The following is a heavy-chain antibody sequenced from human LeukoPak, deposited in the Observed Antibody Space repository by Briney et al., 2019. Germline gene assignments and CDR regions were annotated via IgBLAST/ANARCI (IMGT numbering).Heavy chain of an antibody. V-gene: IGHV1-2*06. J-gene: IGHJ4*02. Sequence: ASVKVSCKASGYTFTGYYMHWVRQAPGQGLEWMGRINPNSGGTNYAQKFQGRVTMTRDTSISTACMELSRLRSDDTAVYYCAGLYGDYAHYFDYWGQGTLVTVSS. CDR2: INPNSGGT. D-gene: IGHD4-17*01. CDR1: GYTFTGYY. CDR3: AGLYGDYAHYFDY.